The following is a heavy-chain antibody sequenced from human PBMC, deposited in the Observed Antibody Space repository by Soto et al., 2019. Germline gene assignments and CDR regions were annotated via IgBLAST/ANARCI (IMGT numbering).Heavy chain of an antibody. CDR2: ISAYNGNT. J-gene: IGHJ6*03. CDR1: GYTFTSYG. V-gene: IGHV1-18*01. D-gene: IGHD5-12*01. CDR3: ARDAQYSGYSRPLYYDYYYMDV. Sequence: QVPLVQSGAEVKKPGASVKVSCKASGYTFTSYGISWVRQAPGQGLEWMGWISAYNGNTNYAQKLQGRVTMTTDTSTSTAYMELRSLRSDDTAVYYCARDAQYSGYSRPLYYDYYYMDVWGKGTTVTVSS.